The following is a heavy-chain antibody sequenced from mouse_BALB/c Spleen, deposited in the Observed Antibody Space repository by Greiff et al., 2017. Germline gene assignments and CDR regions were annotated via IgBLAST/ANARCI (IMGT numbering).Heavy chain of an antibody. Sequence: VQLQQPGAELVKPGASVKLSCKASGYTFTSYWMHWVKQRPGQGLEWIGNIYPSDSYTNYNQKFKDKATLTVDKSSSTAYMQLSSPTSEDSAVYYCTRSPTTVDAMDYWGQGTSVTVSS. V-gene: IGHV1-69*02. CDR3: TRSPTTVDAMDY. CDR1: GYTFTSYW. CDR2: IYPSDSYT. D-gene: IGHD1-1*01. J-gene: IGHJ4*01.